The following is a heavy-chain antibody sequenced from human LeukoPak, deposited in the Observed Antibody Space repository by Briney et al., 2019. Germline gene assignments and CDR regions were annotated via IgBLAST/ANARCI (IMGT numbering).Heavy chain of an antibody. CDR3: GRLFYDFWSGHYYYYMDI. Sequence: SETLSLTCTVSGGSIRSTSYYWGWIRQPPGKGLEWIGSIYYSGSTYYNPSLKSRVTISVDTSKNQFSLKLSSVTAADTAVYYCGRLFYDFWSGHYYYYMDIWGKGTTVTVSS. CDR2: IYYSGST. J-gene: IGHJ6*03. CDR1: GGSIRSTSYY. D-gene: IGHD3-3*01. V-gene: IGHV4-39*01.